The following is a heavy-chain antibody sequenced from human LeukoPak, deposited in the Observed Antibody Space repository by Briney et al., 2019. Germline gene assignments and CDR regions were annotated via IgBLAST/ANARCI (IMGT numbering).Heavy chain of an antibody. D-gene: IGHD6-6*01. CDR3: ARVHFSSSPYFDY. CDR2: ISNSGSTV. CDR1: GFTFSDYY. V-gene: IGHV3-11*04. Sequence: GGSLRLSCAASGFTFSDYYMTWLRQAPGKGLEWLSYISNSGSTVFYADSVKGRFTVSRDNAKRSLYLQMNSLRAEDTAVYYCARVHFSSSPYFDYWGQGTLVTVSS. J-gene: IGHJ4*02.